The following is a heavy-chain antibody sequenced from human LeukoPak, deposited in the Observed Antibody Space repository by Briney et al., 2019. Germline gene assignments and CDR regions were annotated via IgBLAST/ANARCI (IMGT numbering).Heavy chain of an antibody. CDR1: GFTFSSYW. V-gene: IGHV3-7*01. CDR2: IKQDGSEK. Sequence: GGSLRLSCAASGFTFSSYWMSWVRQAPGKGLEWVANIKQDGSEKNYVDSVKGRFTISRDNSKNTLYLQMGSLRAEDMAVYYCAREKVGGWYGRDYYYMDVWGKGTTVTISS. D-gene: IGHD6-19*01. CDR3: AREKVGGWYGRDYYYMDV. J-gene: IGHJ6*03.